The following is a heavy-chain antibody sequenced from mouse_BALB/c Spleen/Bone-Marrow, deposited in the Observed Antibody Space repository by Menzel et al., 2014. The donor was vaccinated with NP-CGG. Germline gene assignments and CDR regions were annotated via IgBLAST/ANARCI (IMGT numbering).Heavy chain of an antibody. CDR2: ISDGGSYT. Sequence: EVTLVESGGGLVKPGGSLKLSCAASGFTFSDYYMYWVRQTPEKRLEWVATISDGGSYTYYPDSVKGRFTISRDNAKNNLYLQMSSLKSEDTAMYYCARRWFAYWGQGTLVTVSA. CDR1: GFTFSDYY. J-gene: IGHJ3*01. CDR3: ARRWFAY. V-gene: IGHV5-4*02.